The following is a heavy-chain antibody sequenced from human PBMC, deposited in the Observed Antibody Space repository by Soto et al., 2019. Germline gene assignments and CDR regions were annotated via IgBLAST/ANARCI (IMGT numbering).Heavy chain of an antibody. Sequence: SESLSLTCNVSVGSIRSGDYYWSWIRQPPGKGLEWIGYIYYSGSTYYNPSLKSRVTISVDTSKNQFSLKLSSVTAADTAVYYCARNSYGYTFHDYWGQGTLVTVSS. D-gene: IGHD5-18*01. CDR2: IYYSGST. V-gene: IGHV4-30-4*01. CDR3: ARNSYGYTFHDY. J-gene: IGHJ4*02. CDR1: VGSIRSGDYY.